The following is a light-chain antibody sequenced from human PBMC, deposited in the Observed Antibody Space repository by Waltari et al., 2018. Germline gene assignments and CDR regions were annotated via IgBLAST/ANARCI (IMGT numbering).Light chain of an antibody. V-gene: IGLV1-51*02. J-gene: IGLJ1*01. CDR3: GTWDASLGGM. CDR2: ENN. CDR1: SSKIGTNY. Sequence: QSVFTPPPSVSAAPGQTATISCSADSSKIGTNYLSWYQHFPGTAPKLLIYENNRRPAVTPDRVACYKCGTSATMGIGGLQTGDEADYYCGTWDASLGGMFGTGTKVTVL.